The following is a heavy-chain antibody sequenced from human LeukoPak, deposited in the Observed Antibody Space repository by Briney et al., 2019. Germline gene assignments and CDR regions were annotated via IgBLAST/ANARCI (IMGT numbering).Heavy chain of an antibody. CDR3: ARGHAGSSRDGYNQAYYYYGMDV. CDR2: ISSSGSTI. D-gene: IGHD5-24*01. V-gene: IGHV3-11*01. J-gene: IGHJ6*02. Sequence: GGSLRLSCAASGFTFSDYYMSWIRQAPGKGLEWVSYISSSGSTIYYADSVKGRFTISRDNAKNSLYLQMNSLRAEDTAVYYCARGHAGSSRDGYNQAYYYYGMDVWGQGTTVTVSS. CDR1: GFTFSDYY.